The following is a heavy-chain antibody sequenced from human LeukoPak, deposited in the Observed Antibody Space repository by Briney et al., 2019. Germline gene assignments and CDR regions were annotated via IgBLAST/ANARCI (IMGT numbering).Heavy chain of an antibody. D-gene: IGHD4-4*01. J-gene: IGHJ4*02. V-gene: IGHV3-30-3*01. CDR3: ARDKGGYSNLFYFDY. CDR1: GFTFSSNA. CDR2: ISYDGNNK. Sequence: GGSLRLSCAASGFTFSSNAMHWVRQAPGKGLEWVAVISYDGNNKYYADSVKGRFTISRDNSKNALYLQMSSLRAEDTAVYYCARDKGGYSNLFYFDYWGQGTLVTVSS.